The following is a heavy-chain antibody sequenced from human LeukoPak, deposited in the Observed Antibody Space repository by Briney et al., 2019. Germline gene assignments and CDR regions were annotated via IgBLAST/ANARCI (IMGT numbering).Heavy chain of an antibody. CDR3: AKAADYYSGSSKY. CDR1: GFTFSAYA. CDR2: IGGSDGRT. V-gene: IGHV3-23*01. J-gene: IGHJ4*02. D-gene: IGHD3-10*01. Sequence: GGSLRLSCAASGFTFSAYAMSWVRQAPGKGLEWVSLIGGSDGRTRYADSVKGRFTISRDNSKNTLYLQMNSLRAEDTAVYYCAKAADYYSGSSKYWGQGTLVTVFS.